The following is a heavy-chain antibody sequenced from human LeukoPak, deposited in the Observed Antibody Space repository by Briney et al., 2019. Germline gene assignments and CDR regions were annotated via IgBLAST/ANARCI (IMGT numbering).Heavy chain of an antibody. CDR2: IYSGGST. V-gene: IGHV3-53*01. J-gene: IGHJ6*04. CDR3: AGALLWFGELFDYGMDV. D-gene: IGHD3-10*01. CDR1: GFTVSSNY. Sequence: GGSLRLSCAASGFTVSSNYMSWVRQAPGKGLEWVSVIYSGGSTYYADSVKGRFTISRDNSKNTLYLQMNSLRAEDTAVYYCAGALLWFGELFDYGMDVWGKGTTVTVSS.